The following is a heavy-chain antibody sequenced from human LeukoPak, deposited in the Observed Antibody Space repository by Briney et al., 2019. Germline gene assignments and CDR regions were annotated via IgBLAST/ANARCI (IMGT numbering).Heavy chain of an antibody. D-gene: IGHD6-13*01. CDR3: ARALRSQGAAAGTGYLDS. V-gene: IGHV4-59*08. J-gene: IGHJ4*02. CDR1: SRSINTYL. CDR2: INYSETT. Sequence: NASETLSLTCTVSSRSINTYLWTWLRQPPGRGLEWLGIINYSETTRYNPSLKSRVTLSVDTSKNLFSLKLDSVTAADTAVYFCARALRSQGAAAGTGYLDSWGQGALVTAPS.